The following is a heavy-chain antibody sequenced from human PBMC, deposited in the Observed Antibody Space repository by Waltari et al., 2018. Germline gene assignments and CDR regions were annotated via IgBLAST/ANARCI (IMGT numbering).Heavy chain of an antibody. V-gene: IGHV3-7*01. Sequence: EVQLVESGGGLVQPGGSLRLSCAASGFPCSNYWMNWLRQAPGKGLEWVANVQHDGTEKYYLDSVKGRFTISRDNAKSSLYLQMDSLRAEDTAIYYCARDGRGVNSQFNLFDLWGQGLQVTVSS. CDR1: GFPCSNYW. D-gene: IGHD2-8*01. CDR3: ARDGRGVNSQFNLFDL. J-gene: IGHJ5*02. CDR2: VQHDGTEK.